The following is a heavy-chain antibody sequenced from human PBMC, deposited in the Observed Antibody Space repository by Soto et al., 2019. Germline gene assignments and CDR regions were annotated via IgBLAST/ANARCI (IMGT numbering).Heavy chain of an antibody. V-gene: IGHV3-23*01. CDR3: AKSLYDSSGYQPLGF. CDR1: GFTFSCYV. D-gene: IGHD3-22*01. CDR2: ISGSSVMT. J-gene: IGHJ4*02. Sequence: PGGSLRLSCAASGFTFSCYVMTWVRQAPGKGLEWVSGISGSSVMTYYADSVKGRFTISRDNSKNTLYLQMNSLRAEDTAVYYCAKSLYDSSGYQPLGFWGQGTLVTVSS.